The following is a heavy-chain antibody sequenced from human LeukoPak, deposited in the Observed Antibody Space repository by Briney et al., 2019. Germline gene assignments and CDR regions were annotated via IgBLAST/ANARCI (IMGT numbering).Heavy chain of an antibody. CDR1: GYSISSNFY. V-gene: IGHV4-38-2*02. CDR2: IYHSGST. J-gene: IGHJ4*02. D-gene: IGHD3-9*01. CDR3: ASLPRARYFDWLLR. Sequence: SETLSLTCTVSGYSISSNFYWGWIRQSPAKGLEWIGSIYHSGSTYYNPSLKNRITISVDTSTNQFSLKLISVTAADTAVYYCASLPRARYFDWLLRWGQGTLVTVSS.